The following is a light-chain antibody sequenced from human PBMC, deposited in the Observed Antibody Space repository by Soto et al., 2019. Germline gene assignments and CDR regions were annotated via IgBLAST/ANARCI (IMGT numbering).Light chain of an antibody. Sequence: AVSGKPVDPVAIRFTKKKNYVGGYKYVSWYQQHSGKAPKLIIYDVSNRPSGVSDRFSGSKSGNTASLTISGLQYEDEADYYCSSYTSSNSYVFGTGTKVTVL. J-gene: IGLJ1*01. CDR3: SSYTSSNSYV. V-gene: IGLV2-14*03. CDR2: DVS. CDR1: KNYVGGYKY.